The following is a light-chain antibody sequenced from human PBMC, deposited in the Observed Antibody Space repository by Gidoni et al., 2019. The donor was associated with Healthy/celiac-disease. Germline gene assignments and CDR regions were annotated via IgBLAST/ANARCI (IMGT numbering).Light chain of an antibody. CDR2: KAS. J-gene: IGKJ1*01. CDR3: QQYNSYSWT. CDR1: QSISSW. V-gene: IGKV1-5*03. Sequence: DIQMTQSPSTLSASVGDRVTITCRASQSISSWLAWDQQKPGKAPKLLIYKASSLESGVPSMFSGSGSGTEFTLTISSLQPDDFATYYCQQYNSYSWTFGQGTKVEIK.